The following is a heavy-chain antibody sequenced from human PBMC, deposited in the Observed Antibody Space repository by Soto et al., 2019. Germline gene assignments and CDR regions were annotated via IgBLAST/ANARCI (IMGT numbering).Heavy chain of an antibody. Sequence: EVQLLESGGGLVQPGGSLRLSCADSGFTFSSYAMSWVRQAPGKGLEWVSSISGSGSTTYYADSVKGRFTISRDNSKNTPFLQMNSLRAEDTAVYYCAKGHRVYYYFMDVWSKGTTVTVSS. CDR3: AKGHRVYYYFMDV. J-gene: IGHJ6*03. CDR2: ISGSGSTT. V-gene: IGHV3-23*01. CDR1: GFTFSSYA.